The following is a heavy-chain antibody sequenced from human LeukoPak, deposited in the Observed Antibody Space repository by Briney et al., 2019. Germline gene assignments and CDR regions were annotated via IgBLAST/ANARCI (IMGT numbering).Heavy chain of an antibody. D-gene: IGHD3-22*01. CDR2: ISSSSSYI. V-gene: IGHV3-21*01. CDR3: ARDLYYDSSGYYGGYFDY. Sequence: GGSLRLSCAASGFTFSSYSMNWVRQAPGKGPEWVSSISSSSSYIYYADSVKGRFTISRDNAKNSLHLQMNSLRAEDTAVYYCARDLYYDSSGYYGGYFDYWGQGTLVTVSS. CDR1: GFTFSSYS. J-gene: IGHJ4*02.